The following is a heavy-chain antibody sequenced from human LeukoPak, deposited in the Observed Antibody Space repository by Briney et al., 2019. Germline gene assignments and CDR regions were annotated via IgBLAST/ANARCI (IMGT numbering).Heavy chain of an antibody. J-gene: IGHJ4*02. Sequence: GGSLRLSCAASGFTFSSYAMSWVRQAPGKGLEWVANIKQDGSEKYYVDSVKGRFTISRDNAKNSLYLQMNSLRAEDTAVYYRARLYDFWSGYFDYWGQGTLVTFSS. V-gene: IGHV3-7*01. D-gene: IGHD3-3*01. CDR2: IKQDGSEK. CDR1: GFTFSSYA. CDR3: ARLYDFWSGYFDY.